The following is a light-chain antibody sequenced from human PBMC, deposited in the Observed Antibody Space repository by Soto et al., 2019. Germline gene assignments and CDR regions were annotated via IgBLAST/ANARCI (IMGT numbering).Light chain of an antibody. CDR2: GAS. J-gene: IGKJ2*01. CDR3: QQSGSSLYT. CDR1: QSVSSSY. Sequence: EIVLTQSPGTLSLSPGERATLSCRASQSVSSSYLAWYQQKPGQAPRLLIYGASSRATGIPDRFSGSGSGTDFTLTISRLVPEDYAVYYCQQSGSSLYTFGQGTMLEIK. V-gene: IGKV3-20*01.